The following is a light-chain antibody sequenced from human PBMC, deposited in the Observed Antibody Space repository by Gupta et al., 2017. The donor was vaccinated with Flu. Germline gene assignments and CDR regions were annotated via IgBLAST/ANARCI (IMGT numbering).Light chain of an antibody. Sequence: QSALTQPASVSGSPGQSITISCTGTSSDLGTYNLVSWYQLHPDKAPKLIIYEVTKRPSGISDRFSASKSGNTAALTISGLQAEDEADYYCCSYAGIYVFGTGTKVTVL. J-gene: IGLJ1*01. CDR3: CSYAGIYV. V-gene: IGLV2-23*02. CDR2: EVT. CDR1: SSDLGTYNL.